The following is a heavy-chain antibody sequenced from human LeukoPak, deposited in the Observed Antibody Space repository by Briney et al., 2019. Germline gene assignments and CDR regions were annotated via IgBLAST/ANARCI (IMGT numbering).Heavy chain of an antibody. D-gene: IGHD3-3*01. Sequence: GRSLRLSCTTSGFTFVDYGLSWVRQAPGKGLEWVCLIKSRAYGGTSEYAASVKGRFTISRDDSKNIAYLQMNSLKTEDTAVYYCTRDEVSWSGSIFDYWGQGTLVTVSS. CDR1: GFTFVDYG. CDR3: TRDEVSWSGSIFDY. CDR2: IKSRAYGGTS. J-gene: IGHJ4*02. V-gene: IGHV3-49*04.